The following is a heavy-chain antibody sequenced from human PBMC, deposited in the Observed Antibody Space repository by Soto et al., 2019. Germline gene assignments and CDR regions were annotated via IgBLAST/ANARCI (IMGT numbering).Heavy chain of an antibody. CDR2: INANNGNT. Sequence: QVQLVQSGAEVKKPGPSVKVSCKASGYTFTSYGLSWVRQAPGQGLEWMGWINANNGNTKYAQKLQGRVTMTTDTSTTTAYMELRSLRSDDTAVYYCARDLNLGLGDYWGQGTLVTVSS. V-gene: IGHV1-18*01. J-gene: IGHJ4*02. CDR1: GYTFTSYG. CDR3: ARDLNLGLGDY. D-gene: IGHD7-27*01.